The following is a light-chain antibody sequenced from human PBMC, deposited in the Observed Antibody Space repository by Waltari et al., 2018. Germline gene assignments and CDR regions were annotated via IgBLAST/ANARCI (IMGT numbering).Light chain of an antibody. Sequence: SALTQPASVSGSPGQSITLPCTVTTRDVGGFNYVSWYQQHPGKAPKLIIYDVSNRPSGVSNRFSGSKSGNTASRTISGLQAEDEADYYCSSYISSDTLELFGGGTSLTV. CDR3: SSYISSDTLEL. CDR1: TRDVGGFNY. J-gene: IGLJ2*01. V-gene: IGLV2-14*03. CDR2: DVS.